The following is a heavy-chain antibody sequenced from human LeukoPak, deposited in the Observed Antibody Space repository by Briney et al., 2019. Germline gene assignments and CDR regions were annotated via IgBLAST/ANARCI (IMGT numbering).Heavy chain of an antibody. Sequence: SVKVSCKASGGTFSSYAISWVRQAPGQGLEWMGGIIPIFGTANYAQKFQGRVTITTDGSTSTAYMELSSLRSEDTAVYYCARTVTSLPYYYYYMDVWGKGTTVTVSS. D-gene: IGHD4-17*01. CDR2: IIPIFGTA. J-gene: IGHJ6*03. CDR3: ARTVTSLPYYYYYMDV. V-gene: IGHV1-69*05. CDR1: GGTFSSYA.